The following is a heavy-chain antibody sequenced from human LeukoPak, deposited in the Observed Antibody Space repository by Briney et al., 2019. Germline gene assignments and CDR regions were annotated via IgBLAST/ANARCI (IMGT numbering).Heavy chain of an antibody. J-gene: IGHJ4*02. CDR1: GFTFSSYW. CDR3: VRGGACSNSNSDY. Sequence: GGSLRLSCAASGFTFSSYWMHWVRQAPGKGLVWVSRINSDGSSTTYADSVKGRFTISRDNAKNTLYLQMNSLRAEDTAVYYCVRGGACSNSNSDYWGQGTLVTVSS. V-gene: IGHV3-74*01. D-gene: IGHD4-11*01. CDR2: INSDGSST.